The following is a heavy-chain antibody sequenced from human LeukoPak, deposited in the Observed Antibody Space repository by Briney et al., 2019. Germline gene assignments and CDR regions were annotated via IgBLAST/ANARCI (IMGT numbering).Heavy chain of an antibody. CDR1: GFTFSSYA. V-gene: IGHV3-23*01. D-gene: IGHD3-16*01. J-gene: IGHJ4*02. CDR3: AKPYDYVWGTSPVDY. Sequence: GGSLRLSCAASGFTFSSYAMSWVRQAPGKGLEWVSAISGSGGSTYYADSVKGRFTISRDNSKNTLYLQMNSLRAEDTAVYYCAKPYDYVWGTSPVDYWGQGTLVTVSS. CDR2: ISGSGGST.